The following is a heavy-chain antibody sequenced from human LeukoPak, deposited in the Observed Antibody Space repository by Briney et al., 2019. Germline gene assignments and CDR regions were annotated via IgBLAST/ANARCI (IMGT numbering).Heavy chain of an antibody. J-gene: IGHJ6*03. CDR2: VNPNSGGT. Sequence: ASVKVSCKASGYTFIGYYVHWGRQAPGQGLEWMGWVNPNSGGTDYAQKFQGRITMTRETSISTAYMELNSLRSDDTAVYYCARGDMVRGLYYMDVWGRGTTVTVSS. CDR1: GYTFIGYY. CDR3: ARGDMVRGLYYMDV. V-gene: IGHV1-2*02. D-gene: IGHD3-10*01.